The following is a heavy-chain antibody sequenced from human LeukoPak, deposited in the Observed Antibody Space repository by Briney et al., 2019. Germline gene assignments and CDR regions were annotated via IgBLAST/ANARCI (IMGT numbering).Heavy chain of an antibody. D-gene: IGHD3-10*01. CDR2: INSDGGST. Sequence: GGSLRLSCAASGFTFSSYWMHWVRQAPGKGLVWVSRINSDGGSTSYADSVKGRFTISRDNAKNTLYLQMNSLRAEDTAVYYCARDRRMVRGVIFPRPFDYWGQGTLVTVSS. V-gene: IGHV3-74*01. CDR1: GFTFSSYW. CDR3: ARDRRMVRGVIFPRPFDY. J-gene: IGHJ4*02.